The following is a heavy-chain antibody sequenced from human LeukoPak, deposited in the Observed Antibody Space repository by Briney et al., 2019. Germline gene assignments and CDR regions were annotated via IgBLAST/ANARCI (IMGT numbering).Heavy chain of an antibody. CDR2: ISAYNGNT. CDR3: ARDIKLRAAAGPRITPGTY. CDR1: GYTFTSYG. J-gene: IGHJ4*02. V-gene: IGHV1-18*01. Sequence: ASVKVPCKASGYTFTSYGIRWVRQAPGQGLEWMGWISAYNGNTNYAQKLQGRVTMTTDTSTSTAYMELRSLRSDDTAVYYCARDIKLRAAAGPRITPGTYWGQGTLVTVSS. D-gene: IGHD6-13*01.